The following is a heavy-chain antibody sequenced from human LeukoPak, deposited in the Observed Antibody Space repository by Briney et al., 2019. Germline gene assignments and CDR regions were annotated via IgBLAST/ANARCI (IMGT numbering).Heavy chain of an antibody. V-gene: IGHV4-59*01. D-gene: IGHD5-12*01. CDR2: IYYSGSA. J-gene: IGHJ4*01. CDR3: ARTGVVATSYFLDY. CDR1: GGSISSYY. Sequence: SETLSLTCTVSGGSISSYYWSWIRQPPGKGLEWIGFIYYSGSANYNPSLRSRVTISVDTSKNQFSLKLTSVTAADTAVYYCARTGVVATSYFLDYWGHGTLVTVSS.